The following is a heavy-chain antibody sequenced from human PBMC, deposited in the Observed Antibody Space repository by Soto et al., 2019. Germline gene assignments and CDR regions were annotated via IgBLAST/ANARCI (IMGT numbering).Heavy chain of an antibody. J-gene: IGHJ5*01. CDR2: IYKSATT. Sequence: SETLSLTCSVSGDSISSVDYFWAWIRQPPGQALEYIGYIYKSATTYYNPSFESRVAISLDTSKSQFSLNVTSVTAADTAVYFCARGRYCLTGRCFPNWFDSWGQGTLATVSS. V-gene: IGHV4-30-4*01. CDR3: ARGRYCLTGRCFPNWFDS. D-gene: IGHD2-15*01. CDR1: GDSISSVDYF.